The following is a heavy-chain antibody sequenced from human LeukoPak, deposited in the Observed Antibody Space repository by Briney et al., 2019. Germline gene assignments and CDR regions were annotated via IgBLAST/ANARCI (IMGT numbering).Heavy chain of an antibody. D-gene: IGHD3-16*02. CDR2: ISTYNGNT. CDR3: ARGLGTYPEIPLGS. CDR1: GYTFTSYG. V-gene: IGHV1-18*01. Sequence: GASVKVSCKASGYTFTSYGISWMRQAPGQGLEWLGWISTYNGNTNYAQKFQGRVTMTTDTSTSTAYMELRSLRSDDTAVYYCARGLGTYPEIPLGSWGQGTPVTVSS. J-gene: IGHJ4*02.